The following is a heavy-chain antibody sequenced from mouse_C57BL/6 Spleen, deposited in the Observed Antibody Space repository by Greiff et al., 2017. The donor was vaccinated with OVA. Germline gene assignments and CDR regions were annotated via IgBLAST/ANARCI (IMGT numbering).Heavy chain of an antibody. J-gene: IGHJ4*01. D-gene: IGHD1-1*01. CDR1: GFTFSDYG. CDR2: ISSGSSTI. V-gene: IGHV5-17*01. CDR3: ARTLRMDY. Sequence: DVMLVESGGGLVKPGGSLKLSCAASGFTFSDYGMHWVRQAPEKGLEWVAYISSGSSTIYYAATVKGRFTISRDTAKNTLFLQMTSLWSEDTAMYYCARTLRMDYWGKGTSVTVS.